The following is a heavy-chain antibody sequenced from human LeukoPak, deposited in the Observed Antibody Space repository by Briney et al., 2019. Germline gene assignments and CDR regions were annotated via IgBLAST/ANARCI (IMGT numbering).Heavy chain of an antibody. J-gene: IGHJ3*02. V-gene: IGHV1-69*05. CDR3: ARGFYGSGSYSNAFDI. CDR1: GGTFSSYA. D-gene: IGHD3-10*01. Sequence: SVKVSCKASGGTFSSYAISWVRQAPGQGLEWMGGIIPILGTPNYAQKLQGRVTMTTDTSTSTAYMELRSLRSDDTAVYYCARGFYGSGSYSNAFDIWGQGTMVTVSS. CDR2: IIPILGTP.